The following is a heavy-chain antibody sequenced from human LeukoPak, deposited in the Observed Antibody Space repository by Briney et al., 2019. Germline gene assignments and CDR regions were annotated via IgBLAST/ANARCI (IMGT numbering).Heavy chain of an antibody. J-gene: IGHJ5*02. CDR2: IYHSGDT. Sequence: SETLSLTCTVSGGSISTFYWNWIRKPPGKGLEWIGYIYHSGDTRYNPSLKSRVTISVDTSKSQFSLKVSSVTAADTAVYYCARGGYSGSDWTTWGQGTLVTVSS. D-gene: IGHD5-12*01. CDR1: GGSISTFY. V-gene: IGHV4-59*01. CDR3: ARGGYSGSDWTT.